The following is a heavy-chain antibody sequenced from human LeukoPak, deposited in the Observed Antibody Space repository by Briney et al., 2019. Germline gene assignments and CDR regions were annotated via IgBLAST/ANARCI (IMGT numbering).Heavy chain of an antibody. CDR3: ARCYGDYVYDYYYYGMDV. V-gene: IGHV3-21*01. Sequence: GGSLRLSCAASGFTFSSYSMNWVRQAPGKGLGWVSSISSSSSYIYYADSVKGRFTISRDNAKNSLYLQMNSLRAEDTAVYYCARCYGDYVYDYYYYGMDVWGQGTTVTVSS. J-gene: IGHJ6*02. CDR2: ISSSSSYI. CDR1: GFTFSSYS. D-gene: IGHD4-17*01.